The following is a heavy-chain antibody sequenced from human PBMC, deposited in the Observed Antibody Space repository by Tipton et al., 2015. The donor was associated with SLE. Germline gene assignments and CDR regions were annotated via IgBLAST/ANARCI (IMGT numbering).Heavy chain of an antibody. CDR2: TRNKANSYTT. CDR3: ARVYGDYGAFDI. CDR1: GFTFSDHY. V-gene: IGHV3-72*01. D-gene: IGHD4-17*01. J-gene: IGHJ3*02. Sequence: SLRLSCAASGFTFSDHYMDWVRQAPGKGLEWVGRTRNKANSYTTEYAASVKGRFTISRDDSKNSLYLQMNSLKTEDTAVYYCARVYGDYGAFDIWGQGTMVTVSS.